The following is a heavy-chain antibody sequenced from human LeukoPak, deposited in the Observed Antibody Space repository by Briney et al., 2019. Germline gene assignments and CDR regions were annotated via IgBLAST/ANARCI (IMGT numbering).Heavy chain of an antibody. V-gene: IGHV3-48*03. D-gene: IGHD3-10*01. CDR1: GFTFSSYE. Sequence: PGGSLRLSCAASGFTFSSYEMNWVRQAPGKGLEWVSYISSSGSTIYYAGSVKGRFTISRDNAKNSLYLQMNSLRTEDTAVYYCARKASYGSGSYFDYWGQGTLVTVSS. CDR3: ARKASYGSGSYFDY. CDR2: ISSSGSTI. J-gene: IGHJ4*02.